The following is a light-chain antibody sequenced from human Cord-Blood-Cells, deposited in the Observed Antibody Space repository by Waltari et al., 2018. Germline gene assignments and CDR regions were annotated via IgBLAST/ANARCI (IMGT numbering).Light chain of an antibody. CDR3: CSYAGSSTFVV. V-gene: IGLV2-23*02. J-gene: IGLJ2*01. CDR2: EVS. CDR1: SSDVGSYNL. Sequence: GQSITISCTGTSSDVGSYNLVSWYQQHPGKAPKLMIYEVSKRPSGVSNRFSGSKSGNTASLTISGLQAGDEADYYCCSYAGSSTFVVFGGGTKLTVL.